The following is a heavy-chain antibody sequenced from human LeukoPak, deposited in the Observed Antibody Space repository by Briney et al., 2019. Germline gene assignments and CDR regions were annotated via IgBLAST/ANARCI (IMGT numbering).Heavy chain of an antibody. J-gene: IGHJ4*02. V-gene: IGHV4-34*01. CDR2: INHSGST. Sequence: SETLSLTCAVYGGSFSGYYWSWIRQPPGKGLEWIGEINHSGSTNYNPSLKSRVTISVGTSKNQFSLKLSSVTAADTAVYYCARGGYSGSYWDYWGQGTLVTVSS. CDR3: ARGGYSGSYWDY. CDR1: GGSFSGYY. D-gene: IGHD1-26*01.